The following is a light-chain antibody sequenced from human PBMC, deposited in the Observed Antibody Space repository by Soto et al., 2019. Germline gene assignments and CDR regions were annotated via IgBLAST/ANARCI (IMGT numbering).Light chain of an antibody. Sequence: QPVLTQPRSVSGSPGQSVTISCTGTSSDVGGYNYVSWYQQHPGKAPKLMIYDVSKRPSGVPDRFSGSKSGNTASLTISGLQAEDEADYYCCSYAGRVVFGGGTKVTVL. J-gene: IGLJ2*01. CDR1: SSDVGGYNY. CDR2: DVS. V-gene: IGLV2-11*01. CDR3: CSYAGRVV.